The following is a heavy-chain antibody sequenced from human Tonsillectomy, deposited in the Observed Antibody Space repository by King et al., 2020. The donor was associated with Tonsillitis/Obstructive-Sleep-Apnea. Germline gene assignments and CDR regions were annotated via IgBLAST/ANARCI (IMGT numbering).Heavy chain of an antibody. D-gene: IGHD3-3*01. V-gene: IGHV3-30*04. J-gene: IGHJ6*03. CDR1: GFTFSSYA. CDR3: ARPPYSYDFWSVRSYYYYMDV. CDR2: ISYDGSNK. Sequence: VQLVESGGGVVQPGRSLRLSCAASGFTFSSYAMHWVRQAPGKGLEWVAVISYDGSNKYYADSVKGRFTISRDNSKNTLYLQMNSLRGEDTAVYYCARPPYSYDFWSVRSYYYYMDVWGQGTTVTVSS.